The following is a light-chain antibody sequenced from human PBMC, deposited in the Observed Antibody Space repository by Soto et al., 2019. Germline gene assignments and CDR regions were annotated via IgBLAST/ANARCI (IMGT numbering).Light chain of an antibody. CDR1: QSISSW. CDR3: QQYNSYRT. J-gene: IGKJ1*01. V-gene: IGKV1-5*01. Sequence: DIQMTQSPSTLSASVVSRVTITCRASQSISSWLAWYQQNPGKAPKLLIYDASILESGVPSRFSGSGSGTEFTLTINSLQPDDFATYYCQQYNSYRTFGQGTKVDIK. CDR2: DAS.